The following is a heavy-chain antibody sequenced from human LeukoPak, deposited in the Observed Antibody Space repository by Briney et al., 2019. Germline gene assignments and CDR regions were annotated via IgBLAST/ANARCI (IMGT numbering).Heavy chain of an antibody. D-gene: IGHD3-22*01. CDR1: GFTFSSYV. CDR2: ISGSGVST. Sequence: PGGSLRLSCAASGFTFSSYVMSWVRQAPGKGLEWVSVISGSGVSTYYADSVKGRFTISRDNSKNTLDLQMNSLRAEDTAVYYYAKASSYYYDSSGYYDYWGQGTLVTVSS. V-gene: IGHV3-23*01. J-gene: IGHJ4*02. CDR3: AKASSYYYDSSGYYDY.